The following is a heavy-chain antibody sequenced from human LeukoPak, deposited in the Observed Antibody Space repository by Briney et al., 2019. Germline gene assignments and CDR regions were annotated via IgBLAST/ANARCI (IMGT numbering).Heavy chain of an antibody. CDR1: GGSISNYY. D-gene: IGHD6-13*01. V-gene: IGHV4-59*01. CDR2: IYYSGST. J-gene: IGHJ4*02. Sequence: SETLSLTCTVSGGSISNYYWSWIRQPPGKGLEWLGYIYYSGSTNYNPSLKSRVTVSVDTSKKQFSLKLSSVTAADTAVYYCARSWGSSSWNFDSWGQGTLVTVSS. CDR3: ARSWGSSSWNFDS.